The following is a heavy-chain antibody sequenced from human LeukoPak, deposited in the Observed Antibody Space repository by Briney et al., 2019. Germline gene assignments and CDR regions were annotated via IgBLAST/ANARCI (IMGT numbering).Heavy chain of an antibody. CDR2: IYYSGST. CDR3: ARDGGATGSIGEFDY. CDR1: GGSISSYY. D-gene: IGHD5-24*01. V-gene: IGHV4-59*01. Sequence: PSETLSRTCTVSGGSISSYYWSWIRQPPGKGLEWIGYIYYSGSTNYNPSLKSRVTISVDTSKNQFSLKLSSVTAADTAVYYCARDGGATGSIGEFDYWGQGTLVTVSS. J-gene: IGHJ4*02.